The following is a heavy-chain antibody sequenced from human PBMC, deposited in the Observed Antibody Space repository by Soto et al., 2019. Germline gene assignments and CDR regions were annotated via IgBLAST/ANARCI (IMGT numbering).Heavy chain of an antibody. V-gene: IGHV4-59*01. CDR2: IYYSGST. Sequence: QVQLQESGPGLVKPSETLSLTCTVSGGSISSYYWSWIRQPPGKGLEWIGYIYYSGSTNYNPSLKSRVTISVDTSKNQFSLKLSSVTAADTAVYYCARAEYSSSWYGEKKLNWFDPWGQGTLVTVSS. CDR1: GGSISSYY. CDR3: ARAEYSSSWYGEKKLNWFDP. J-gene: IGHJ5*02. D-gene: IGHD6-13*01.